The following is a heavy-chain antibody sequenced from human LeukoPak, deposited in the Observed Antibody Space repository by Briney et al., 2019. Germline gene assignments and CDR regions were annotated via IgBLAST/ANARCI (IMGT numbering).Heavy chain of an antibody. CDR2: IDSDGSIT. CDR3: SRGDCTSTTCHNWLDP. V-gene: IGHV3-74*01. D-gene: IGHD2-2*01. Sequence: PGGSLRLSCAASGFTFSRYWMHWVRQAPGTGLVWVSRIDSDGSITDYADSVKGRFTISRDNAKNTLYLQMNSLRADDTAVYYCSRGDCTSTTCHNWLDPWGQGTLVTVSS. J-gene: IGHJ5*02. CDR1: GFTFSRYW.